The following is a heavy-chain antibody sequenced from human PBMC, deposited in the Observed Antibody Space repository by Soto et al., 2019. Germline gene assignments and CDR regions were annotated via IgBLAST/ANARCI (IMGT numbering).Heavy chain of an antibody. CDR2: MSYDGSNK. Sequence: GGSLRLSCTASGDTFNNYGMHWVRQAPGKGLEWVSVMSYDGSNKYYVDSVKGRFTISRDNSKNTLYLQMNSLRAEDTAVYYCAKDLRVGASGGIDVWGQGTTVTVSS. V-gene: IGHV3-30*18. D-gene: IGHD1-26*01. CDR3: AKDLRVGASGGIDV. CDR1: GDTFNNYG. J-gene: IGHJ6*02.